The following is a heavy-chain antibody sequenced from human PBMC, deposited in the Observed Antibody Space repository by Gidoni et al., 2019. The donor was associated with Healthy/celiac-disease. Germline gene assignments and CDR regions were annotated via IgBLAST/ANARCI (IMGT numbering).Heavy chain of an antibody. V-gene: IGHV3-11*01. CDR2: ISSSGSTI. D-gene: IGHD2-21*02. Sequence: QVQLVESGGGLVKPGGSLRLSCAASGVTFSDYYMSWIRQAPGKGLEWVSYISSSGSTIYYADSVKGRFTISRDNAKNSLYLQMNSLRAEDTAVYYCARDRHIVVVTAILRGEWYFDLWGRGTLVTVSS. CDR3: ARDRHIVVVTAILRGEWYFDL. CDR1: GVTFSDYY. J-gene: IGHJ2*01.